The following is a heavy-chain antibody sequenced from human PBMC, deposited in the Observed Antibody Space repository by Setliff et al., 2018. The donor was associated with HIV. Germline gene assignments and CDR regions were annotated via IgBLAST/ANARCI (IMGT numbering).Heavy chain of an antibody. CDR2: INPDSRGT. CDR3: ARGVKGIATTGKYYFDY. V-gene: IGHV1-2*06. J-gene: IGHJ4*02. D-gene: IGHD6-13*01. CDR1: GYAFTDYS. Sequence: ASVKVSFKTSGYAFTDYSIHWVRQAPGQGLEWVGRINPDSRGTNYAQTFQGRVTMTRDTSVSTAYMELSRLTSDDTAVFYCARGVKGIATTGKYYFDYWGQGTLVTVSS.